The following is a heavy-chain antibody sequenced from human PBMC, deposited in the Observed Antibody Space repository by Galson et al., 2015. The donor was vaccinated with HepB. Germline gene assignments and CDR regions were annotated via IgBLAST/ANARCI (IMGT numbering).Heavy chain of an antibody. D-gene: IGHD6-13*01. CDR3: TRPGYGSSWFLDYSHGMDI. J-gene: IGHJ6*02. CDR2: IRNRANNYAT. Sequence: SLRLSCAASGFTFSGSGIHWVRLASGKGVEWVGRIRNRANNYATAYAASVRGRFTVSRDDSKNTAYLQMNSQKTEDTAVYYCTRPGYGSSWFLDYSHGMDIWGQGTTVIVS. V-gene: IGHV3-73*01. CDR1: GFTFSGSG.